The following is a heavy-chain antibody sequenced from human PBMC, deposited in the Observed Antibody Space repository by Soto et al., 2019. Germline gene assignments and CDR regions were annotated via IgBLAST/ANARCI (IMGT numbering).Heavy chain of an antibody. D-gene: IGHD2-2*01. CDR2: IYYSGST. Sequence: SETLSLTCTVSGGSISSSSYYWGWIRQPPGKGLEWIGSIYYSGSTYYNPSLKSRVTISVDTSKNQFSLKLSSVTAADTAVYYCARLGYCSSTSCQTGLEVAYYYYYMDVWGKGTTVTVSS. CDR1: GGSISSSSYY. CDR3: ARLGYCSSTSCQTGLEVAYYYYYMDV. J-gene: IGHJ6*03. V-gene: IGHV4-39*01.